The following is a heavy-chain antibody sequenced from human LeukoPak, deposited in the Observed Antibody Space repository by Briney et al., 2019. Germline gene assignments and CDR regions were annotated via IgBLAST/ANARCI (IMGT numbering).Heavy chain of an antibody. J-gene: IGHJ4*02. CDR1: GFTFNSYA. CDR3: AKASIAAAGEHFDY. D-gene: IGHD6-13*01. Sequence: GGSLRLSCAASGFTFNSYAMSWVRQAPGKGLEWVSTISGSGGSTYYADSVKGRFTISRDNSKNTLYLQMNSLRAEDTAVYYCAKASIAAAGEHFDYWGQGTLVTVSS. CDR2: ISGSGGST. V-gene: IGHV3-23*01.